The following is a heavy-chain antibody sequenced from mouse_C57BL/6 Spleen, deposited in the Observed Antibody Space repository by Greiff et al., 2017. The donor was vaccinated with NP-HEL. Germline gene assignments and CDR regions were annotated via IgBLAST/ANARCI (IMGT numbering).Heavy chain of an antibody. CDR3: ARKYYDYDGPSWFAY. J-gene: IGHJ3*01. Sequence: VQLQQSGAELVKPGASVKMSCKASGYTFTTYPIEWMKQNHGKSLEWIGNLHPYNDDTKYNEKFKGKATLTVEKSSSTVYLELSRLTSDDSAVYYCARKYYDYDGPSWFAYWGQGTLVTVSA. CDR2: LHPYNDDT. D-gene: IGHD2-4*01. CDR1: GYTFTTYP. V-gene: IGHV1-47*01.